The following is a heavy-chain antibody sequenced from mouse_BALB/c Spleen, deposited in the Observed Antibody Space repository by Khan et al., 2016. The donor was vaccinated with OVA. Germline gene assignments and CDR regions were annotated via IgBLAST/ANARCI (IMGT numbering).Heavy chain of an antibody. CDR2: INTNTGEP. Sequence: QIQLVQSGPELKQPGETVKISCKASGYTFTNYGINWVKQAPGKGLKWMGWINTNTGEPTYAEEFKGRFAFSLETSASTAYLQLNNLKNEDTATYFCARGNYYGSNSWFAYWGQGTLVTVSA. CDR3: ARGNYYGSNSWFAY. J-gene: IGHJ3*01. V-gene: IGHV9-3*02. D-gene: IGHD1-1*01. CDR1: GYTFTNYG.